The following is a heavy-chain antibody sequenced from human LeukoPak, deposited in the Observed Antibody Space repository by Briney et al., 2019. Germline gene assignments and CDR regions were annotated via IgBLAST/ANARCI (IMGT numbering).Heavy chain of an antibody. CDR1: GGSISSYY. CDR3: AGGPILTGYFQPHPFDY. D-gene: IGHD3-9*01. CDR2: IYYSGST. J-gene: IGHJ4*02. V-gene: IGHV4-59*01. Sequence: PSETLSLTCTVSGGSISSYYWSWIRQPPGKGLEWIGYIYYSGSTNYNPSLKSRVTISVDTSKNQFSLKLSSVTAADTAVYYCAGGPILTGYFQPHPFDYWGQGTLVTVSS.